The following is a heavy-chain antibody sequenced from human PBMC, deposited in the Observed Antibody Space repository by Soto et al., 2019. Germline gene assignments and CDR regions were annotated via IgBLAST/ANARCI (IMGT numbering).Heavy chain of an antibody. V-gene: IGHV4-39*01. CDR2: IYYSGST. CDR1: GGSIDRSNYY. D-gene: IGHD3-10*01. J-gene: IGHJ6*02. Sequence: SETLSLTCNVSGGSIDRSNYYWDWLRQPPGKGLEWIGSIYYSGSTYYDPSLKSRVTISVDTSKNQFSLKLSSVTAADTAVYYCARQGRRPTYYYYGMAVWGQGTTVTVS. CDR3: ARQGRRPTYYYYGMAV.